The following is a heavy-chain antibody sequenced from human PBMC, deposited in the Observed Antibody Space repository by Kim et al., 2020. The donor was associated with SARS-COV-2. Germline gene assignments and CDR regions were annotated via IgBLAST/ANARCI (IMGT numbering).Heavy chain of an antibody. D-gene: IGHD2-15*01. J-gene: IGHJ3*02. CDR1: GYTFTSYG. CDR3: ARTLLGYCSGGSCYQGAFDI. V-gene: IGHV1-18*01. CDR2: ISAYNGNT. Sequence: ASVKVSCKASGYTFTSYGISWVRQAPGQGLEWMGWISAYNGNTNYAQKLQGRVTMTTDTSTSTAYMELRSLRSDDTAVYYCARTLLGYCSGGSCYQGAFDIWGQGTMVTVSS.